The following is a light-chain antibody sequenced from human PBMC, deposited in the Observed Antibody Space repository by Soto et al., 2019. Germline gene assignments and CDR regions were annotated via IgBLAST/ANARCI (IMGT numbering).Light chain of an antibody. Sequence: QSALTQPASVSGSPGQSITISCTGTSSDVGRYDYVSWYQQYPGKAPKLMIYEVTNRPSGVSNRFSGSKSVNTASLTISGLQAEDEADYYCSSCTSSSTWVFGGGTQLTVL. V-gene: IGLV2-14*01. CDR3: SSCTSSSTWV. J-gene: IGLJ3*02. CDR1: SSDVGRYDY. CDR2: EVT.